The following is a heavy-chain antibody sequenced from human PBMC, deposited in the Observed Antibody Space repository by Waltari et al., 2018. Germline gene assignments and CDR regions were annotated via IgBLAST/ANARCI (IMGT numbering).Heavy chain of an antibody. J-gene: IGHJ4*02. Sequence: QVQLVQSGGEVKKPGASVKVSCKASGYTFNIYVISWVRQAPGQGLEWMGWISPYSGNTNYAQNLQGRVTMTTDTSTRTAYMELRSLRSDDTAVYYCARGGGYSGYDEFDYWGQGTLVTVSS. CDR2: ISPYSGNT. D-gene: IGHD5-12*01. CDR3: ARGGGYSGYDEFDY. V-gene: IGHV1-18*04. CDR1: GYTFNIYV.